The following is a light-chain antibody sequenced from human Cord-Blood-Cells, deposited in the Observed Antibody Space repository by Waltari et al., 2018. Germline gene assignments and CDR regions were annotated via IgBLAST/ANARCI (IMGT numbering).Light chain of an antibody. CDR1: QSVSSN. CDR2: GAS. CDR3: QQYNNWPPKLFTP. J-gene: IGKJ2*01. Sequence: EIVMTQSPATLSVSPGERATLSCSPSQSVSSNLAWYQQKPGQAPRLLIYGASTRATGIPARFSGSGSGTEFTLTISSLQSEDFAVYYCQQYNNWPPKLFTPFGQGTKLEIK. V-gene: IGKV3-15*01.